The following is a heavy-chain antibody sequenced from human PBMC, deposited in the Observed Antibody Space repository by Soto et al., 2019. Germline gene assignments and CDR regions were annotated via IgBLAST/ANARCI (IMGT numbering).Heavy chain of an antibody. CDR1: GYIFRIYP. CDR2: IDPGNGYT. Sequence: ASVKVSCKASGYIFRIYPLSWVRQAPGQRLEWMGLIDPGNGYTEYSQKLQGRVTITRDTSANTVNMELRSLTSEDTAVYYCARDCVYCGGDTGRHAFDVWGQGPMVT. J-gene: IGHJ3*01. D-gene: IGHD2-21*01. CDR3: ARDCVYCGGDTGRHAFDV. V-gene: IGHV1-3*01.